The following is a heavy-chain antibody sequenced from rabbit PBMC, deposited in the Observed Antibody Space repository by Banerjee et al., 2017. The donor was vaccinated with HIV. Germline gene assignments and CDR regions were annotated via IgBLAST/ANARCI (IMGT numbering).Heavy chain of an antibody. J-gene: IGHJ4*01. Sequence: QEQLEESGGDLVKPGRSLTLTCTASGFSFSNKYVMCWVRQAPGKGLEWIACINTSSGNTVYASWAKGRFTISKTSSTTVTLQMTSLTAADTATYFCARANDGVVGLNLWGPGTLVTVS. CDR2: INTSSGNT. D-gene: IGHD2-1*01. V-gene: IGHV1S45*01. CDR3: ARANDGVVGLNL. CDR1: GFSFSNKYV.